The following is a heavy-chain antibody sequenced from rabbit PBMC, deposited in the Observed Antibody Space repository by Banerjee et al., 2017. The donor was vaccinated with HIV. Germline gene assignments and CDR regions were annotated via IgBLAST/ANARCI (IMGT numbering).Heavy chain of an antibody. CDR3: ARYVDYDGGDAAYNL. CDR1: GFDLSSYYY. Sequence: QSLEESGGGLVQPEGSLTLTCKASGFDLSSYYYMCWVRQAPGKGLEWIACIDCGSSGSTYYASWAKGRFTISKTSSTTVTLQMTSLTAADTATYFCARYVDYDGGDAAYNLWGQGTLVTVS. V-gene: IGHV1S40*01. CDR2: IDCGSSGST. D-gene: IGHD2-1*01. J-gene: IGHJ4*01.